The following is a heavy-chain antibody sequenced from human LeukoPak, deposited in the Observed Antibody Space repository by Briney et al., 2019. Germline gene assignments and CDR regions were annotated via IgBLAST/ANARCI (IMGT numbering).Heavy chain of an antibody. CDR1: GYTLTSYG. Sequence: GASVKVSCKASGYTLTSYGISWVRQAPGQGLEWMGWISAYNGNTNYAQKLQGRVTMTTDTSTSTAYMELRSLRSDDTAVYYCARDLVDDSSGYYLDDAFDIWGQGTMVTVSS. J-gene: IGHJ3*02. CDR3: ARDLVDDSSGYYLDDAFDI. V-gene: IGHV1-18*01. D-gene: IGHD3-22*01. CDR2: ISAYNGNT.